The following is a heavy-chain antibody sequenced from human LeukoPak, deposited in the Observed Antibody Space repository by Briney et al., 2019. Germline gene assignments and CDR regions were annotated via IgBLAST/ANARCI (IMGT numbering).Heavy chain of an antibody. D-gene: IGHD3-16*01. CDR2: ISAYNGNT. J-gene: IGHJ6*03. V-gene: IGHV1-18*01. CDR1: GYTFTSYG. CDR3: ARNLGGVGYYYYYYMDV. Sequence: ASVKVSCKASGYTFTSYGISWVRQAPGQGLEWMGWISAYNGNTNYAQKLQGRVTMTTDTSTSTAYMELRSLRSDDTAVYYCARNLGGVGYYYYYYMDVWGKGTTVTVSS.